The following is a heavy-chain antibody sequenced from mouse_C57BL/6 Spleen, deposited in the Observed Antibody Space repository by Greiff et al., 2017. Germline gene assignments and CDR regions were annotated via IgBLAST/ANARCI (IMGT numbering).Heavy chain of an antibody. D-gene: IGHD1-1*01. CDR3: ARGGHYGSSLYYFDY. Sequence: QVQLQQPGAELVMPGASVKLSCKASGYTFTSYWMHWVKQRPGQGLEWIGEIDPSDSYTNYNQKFKGKSTLTVDKSSSTAYMQLSSLTSEDSAVXYCARGGHYGSSLYYFDYWGQGTTLTVSS. CDR2: IDPSDSYT. J-gene: IGHJ2*01. V-gene: IGHV1-69*01. CDR1: GYTFTSYW.